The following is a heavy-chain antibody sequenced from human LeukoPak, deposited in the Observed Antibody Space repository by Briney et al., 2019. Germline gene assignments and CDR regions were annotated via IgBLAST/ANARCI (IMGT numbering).Heavy chain of an antibody. CDR3: ARRPLGGMDV. CDR2: IIPLLGIA. Sequence: ASVKVSCKASGGTFSSYAISWVRQAPGQGLEWMGRIIPLLGIANYAQKFQGRVTITADKSTSTAYMELSSLRSEDTAVYYCARRPLGGMDVWGQGTTVTVSS. D-gene: IGHD7-27*01. V-gene: IGHV1-69*04. CDR1: GGTFSSYA. J-gene: IGHJ6*02.